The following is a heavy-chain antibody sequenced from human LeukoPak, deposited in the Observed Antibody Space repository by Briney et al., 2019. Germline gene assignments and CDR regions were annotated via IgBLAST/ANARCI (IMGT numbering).Heavy chain of an antibody. CDR1: GFTFSSYG. J-gene: IGHJ4*02. V-gene: IGHV3-23*01. D-gene: IGHD3-10*01. CDR3: AKNVRLLWFGESPFGY. CDR2: ISGSGGST. Sequence: GGSLRLSCAASGFTFSSYGMSWVRQAPGKGLEWVSAISGSGGSTYYADSVKGRFTISRDNSKNTLYLQMNSLRAEDTAVYYCAKNVRLLWFGESPFGYWGQGTLVTVSS.